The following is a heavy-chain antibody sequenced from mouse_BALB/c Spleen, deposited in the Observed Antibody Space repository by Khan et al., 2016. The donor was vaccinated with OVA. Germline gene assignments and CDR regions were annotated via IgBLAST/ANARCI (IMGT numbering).Heavy chain of an antibody. D-gene: IGHD2-14*01. CDR1: GDSITSGY. CDR2: MIYSRNT. Sequence: EVQLQESGPSLVKPSQTLSLTCSVTGDSITSGYWSWIRKFPGNKLEYMGYMIYSRNTYYNPSLKSRISITRHTSKNQYYLQLNSVTTEDTATYCCARSTYRYAFAYWGQGTLVTVSA. J-gene: IGHJ3*01. CDR3: ARSTYRYAFAY. V-gene: IGHV3-8*02.